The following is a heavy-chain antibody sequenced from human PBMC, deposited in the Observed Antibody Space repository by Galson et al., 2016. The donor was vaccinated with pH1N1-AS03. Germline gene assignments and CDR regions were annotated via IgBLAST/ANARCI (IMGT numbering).Heavy chain of an antibody. V-gene: IGHV3-74*01. CDR1: GFTFSRYW. CDR2: INSDGSGT. CDR3: ARTPGIAVEGPDYGMDV. D-gene: IGHD6-19*01. J-gene: IGHJ6*02. Sequence: SLRLSCAASGFTFSRYWMHWVRQAPGKGLVWVSRINSDGSGTSYADSVKGRFTISRDNAKNTLYLQMNSLRAEDTAVYYCARTPGIAVEGPDYGMDVWGQGTTVTVSS.